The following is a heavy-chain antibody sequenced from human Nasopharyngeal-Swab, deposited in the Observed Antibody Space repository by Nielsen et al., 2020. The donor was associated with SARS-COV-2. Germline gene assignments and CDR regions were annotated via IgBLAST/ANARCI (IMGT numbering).Heavy chain of an antibody. CDR1: GGSISSGDYY. Sequence: SETLSLTCTVSGGSISSGDYYWSWIRQPPGKGLEWIGYNYYSGSTYYNPSLKSRVTISVDTSKNQFSLKLSSVTAADTAVYYCARDGEQQLVRRFDYWGQGTLVTVSS. J-gene: IGHJ4*02. CDR2: NYYSGST. CDR3: ARDGEQQLVRRFDY. D-gene: IGHD6-13*01. V-gene: IGHV4-30-4*01.